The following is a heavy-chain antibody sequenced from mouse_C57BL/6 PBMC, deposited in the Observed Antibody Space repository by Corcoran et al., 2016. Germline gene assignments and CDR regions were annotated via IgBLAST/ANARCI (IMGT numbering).Heavy chain of an antibody. CDR2: INPNNGGT. Sequence: EVQLQPSGPERVKPGASVKIPCKASGYTFTDYNMDWVKQSHGKSLEWIGDINPNNGGTNYNQKFKGKATLTVDKSSSTAYMELRSLTSEDTAVYYCERGGLYYDYVFYAMDYWGQGTSVTVSS. V-gene: IGHV1-18*01. CDR1: GYTFTDYN. J-gene: IGHJ4*01. CDR3: ERGGLYYDYVFYAMDY. D-gene: IGHD2-4*01.